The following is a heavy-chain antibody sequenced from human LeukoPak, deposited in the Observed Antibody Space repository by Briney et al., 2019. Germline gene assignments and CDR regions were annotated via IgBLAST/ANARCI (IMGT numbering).Heavy chain of an antibody. CDR1: GGSISSYY. D-gene: IGHD1-26*01. V-gene: IGHV4-59*08. J-gene: IGHJ4*02. CDR2: INYSGST. Sequence: SETQSLTCTVSGGSISSYYWSWIRQPPGKGLEWIGYINYSGSTNYNPSLKSRVTISIDTSKNQFSLKLTSVTATDTAVYYCARHSGQLLNRYSDYWGQGTLLTVSS. CDR3: ARHSGQLLNRYSDY.